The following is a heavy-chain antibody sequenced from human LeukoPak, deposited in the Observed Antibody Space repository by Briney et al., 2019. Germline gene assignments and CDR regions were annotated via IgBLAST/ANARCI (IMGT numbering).Heavy chain of an antibody. D-gene: IGHD1-26*01. V-gene: IGHV3-21*01. Sequence: GRSLRLSCAASGFTFSSYSMNWVRQAPGKGLEWVSSISTSSIYIYYGDSLKGRFTISRDNAKNSLYLQMDSLRVEDTAVYYCARAGDRQWKLIQDFDYWGQGTLVTVSS. CDR2: ISTSSIYI. CDR3: ARAGDRQWKLIQDFDY. J-gene: IGHJ4*02. CDR1: GFTFSSYS.